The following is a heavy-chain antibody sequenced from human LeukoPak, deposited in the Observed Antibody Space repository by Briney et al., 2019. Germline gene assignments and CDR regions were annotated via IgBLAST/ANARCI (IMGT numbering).Heavy chain of an antibody. D-gene: IGHD2-15*01. CDR1: GYSFTSYW. CDR2: IYPGDSDT. V-gene: IGHV5-51*01. CDR3: ARGRGGDCSGGSCYIRFDP. Sequence: GESLKISCKGSGYSFTSYWIGWVRQMPGKGLEWMGIIYPGDSDTRYSPSFQGQVTISADKSISTAYLQWSSLKASDTAMYYCARGRGGDCSGGSCYIRFDPWGQGTLVTVSS. J-gene: IGHJ5*02.